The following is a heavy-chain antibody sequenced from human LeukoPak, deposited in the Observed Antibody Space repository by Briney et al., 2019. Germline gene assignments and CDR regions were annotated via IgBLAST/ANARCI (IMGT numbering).Heavy chain of an antibody. D-gene: IGHD4-23*01. CDR3: AKSVVTAFDY. CDR2: IYSGGST. Sequence: GGSLRLSCAASGFTVSSNYMSWVRQAPGKGLEWVSAIYSGGSTYYADSVKGRFTISRDNSKNTLYLQMNSLRAEDTAVYYCAKSVVTAFDYWGQGTLVTVSS. J-gene: IGHJ4*02. CDR1: GFTVSSNY. V-gene: IGHV3-53*05.